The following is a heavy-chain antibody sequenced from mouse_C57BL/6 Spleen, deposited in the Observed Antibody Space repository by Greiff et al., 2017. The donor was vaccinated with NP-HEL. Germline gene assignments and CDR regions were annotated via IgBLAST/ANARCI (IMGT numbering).Heavy chain of an antibody. CDR3: ARQEVYYPDY. CDR1: GFTFSDYG. V-gene: IGHV5-17*01. J-gene: IGHJ2*01. CDR2: ISSGSSTI. Sequence: EVKLVESGGGLVKPGGSLKLSCAASGFTFSDYGMHWVRQAPEKGLEWVAYISSGSSTIYYADTVKGRFTISRDNAKNTLFLQMTSLRSEDTAMYYCARQEVYYPDYWGQGTTLTVSS. D-gene: IGHD1-1*01.